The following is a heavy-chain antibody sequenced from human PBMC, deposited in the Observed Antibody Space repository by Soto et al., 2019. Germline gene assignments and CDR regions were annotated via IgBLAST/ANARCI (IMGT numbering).Heavy chain of an antibody. V-gene: IGHV3-30*18. CDR2: ISYDGSNK. CDR3: AKDLDWAQDY. J-gene: IGHJ4*02. D-gene: IGHD3-9*01. Sequence: GGSLRLSCAASGFTFSSYGMHWVRQAPGKGLEWVAVISYDGSNKYYADSVKGRFTISRDNSKNTLYLQMNSLRAEDTAVYYCAKDLDWAQDYWGQGTLVTVSS. CDR1: GFTFSSYG.